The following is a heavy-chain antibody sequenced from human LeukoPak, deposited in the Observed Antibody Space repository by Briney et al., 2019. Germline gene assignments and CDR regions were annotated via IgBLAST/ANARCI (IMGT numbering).Heavy chain of an antibody. Sequence: SVKVSCKASGNTFNNYAISWVRQAPGQGLEWMGGIIPMFGTGNYAQKFQGRVTITADESTSTAYMELSSLRSEDTAVYYCGRVTATGKYYYYYYMDVWGKGTTVTVSS. J-gene: IGHJ6*03. CDR2: IIPMFGTG. D-gene: IGHD5-18*01. CDR1: GNTFNNYA. CDR3: GRVTATGKYYYYYYMDV. V-gene: IGHV1-69*01.